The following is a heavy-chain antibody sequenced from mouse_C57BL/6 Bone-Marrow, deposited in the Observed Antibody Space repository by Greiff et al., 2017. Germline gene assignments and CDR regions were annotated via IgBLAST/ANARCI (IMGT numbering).Heavy chain of an antibody. Sequence: EAQLVESGGGLVQSGRSLRLSCATSGFTFSDFYMEWVRQAPGKGLEWIAASRNKANDYTTEYSASVKGRFIVSRDTSQSILYLQMNALRAEDTAIYYCARDASSWYYGMDYWGQGTSVTVSS. J-gene: IGHJ4*01. CDR3: ARDASSWYYGMDY. CDR1: GFTFSDFY. CDR2: SRNKANDYTT. D-gene: IGHD6-1*01. V-gene: IGHV7-1*01.